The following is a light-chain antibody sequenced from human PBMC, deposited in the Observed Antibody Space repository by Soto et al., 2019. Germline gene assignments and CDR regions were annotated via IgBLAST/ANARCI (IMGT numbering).Light chain of an antibody. CDR3: AVWDDSLDGWV. V-gene: IGLV1-44*01. J-gene: IGLJ3*02. CDR2: NNN. CDR1: SSNIGSHV. Sequence: QSVLTQPPSASGTPGQRVTISCSGSSSNIGSHVVYWYQQLAGTAAKLLMYNNNQRPSGGPDRFSGSKSGTSASLAISGLQSEDEADYYCAVWDDSLDGWVFGGGTKLTVL.